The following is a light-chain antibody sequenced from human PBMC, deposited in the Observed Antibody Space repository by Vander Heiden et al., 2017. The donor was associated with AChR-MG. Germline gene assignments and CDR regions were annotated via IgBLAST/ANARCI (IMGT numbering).Light chain of an antibody. V-gene: IGLV1-40*01. CDR1: NHNIGAGYG. J-gene: IGLJ3*02. CDR3: QCYDNSLSGYV. Sequence: QPVLTPPPSVSGAPGQRVPISCVGSNHNIGAGYGVQWYRHLPGAAPKVLIGSSVERPSGVPDRFAGSKSGTSASLAITGLQAEDEAVYYGQCYDNSLSGYVFGGGTKVNVL. CDR2: SSV.